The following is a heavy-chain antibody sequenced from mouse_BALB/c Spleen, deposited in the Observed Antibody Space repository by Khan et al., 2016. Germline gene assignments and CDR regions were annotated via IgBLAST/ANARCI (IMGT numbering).Heavy chain of an antibody. V-gene: IGHV3-8*02. D-gene: IGHD1-2*01. CDR1: GYSITSGH. CDR3: AAWDYYGSAFAY. CDR2: ISHSGDS. Sequence: EVQLQESGPSLAKPSQTLSLTCSVTGYSITSGHWNWIRKFPGNKFDFMGYISHSGDSYYNPSLIRRISITPDTSKNQYYLQLNSVTTDDTATDYCAAWDYYGSAFAYWGQGTLVIVSA. J-gene: IGHJ3*01.